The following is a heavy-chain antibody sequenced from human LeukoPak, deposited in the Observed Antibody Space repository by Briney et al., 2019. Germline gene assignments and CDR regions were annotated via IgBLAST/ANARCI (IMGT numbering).Heavy chain of an antibody. CDR1: GFTFSDWT. CDR2: IYYSGST. V-gene: IGHV4-38-2*01. J-gene: IGHJ4*02. CDR3: ARVPHAGYSSGWYDY. D-gene: IGHD6-19*01. Sequence: GSLRLSCAASGFTFSDWTMNWIRQAPGKGLEWIGSIYYSGSTYYNPSLKSRVTISVDTSKNQFSLKLSSVTAADTAVYYCARVPHAGYSSGWYDYWGQGTLVTVSS.